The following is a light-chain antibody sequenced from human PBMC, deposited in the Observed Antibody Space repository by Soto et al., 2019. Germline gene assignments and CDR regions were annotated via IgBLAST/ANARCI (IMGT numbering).Light chain of an antibody. V-gene: IGKV1-17*03. Sequence: DIQMTQSPSAMSASVGDRVTITCRASQGINNHLVWFQQRPGEVPKRLIFGTYNLQSGVPSRFSGSGSGTEFTLTISGLQPEDFAIYYCLQHNSYPITLGQGTRLETK. CDR3: LQHNSYPIT. CDR1: QGINNH. CDR2: GTY. J-gene: IGKJ5*01.